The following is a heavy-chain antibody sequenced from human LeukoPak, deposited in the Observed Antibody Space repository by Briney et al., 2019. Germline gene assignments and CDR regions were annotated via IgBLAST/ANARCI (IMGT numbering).Heavy chain of an antibody. CDR1: GFNFGDYA. D-gene: IGHD3-3*02. J-gene: IGHJ4*02. CDR3: ARDISSDY. V-gene: IGHV3-23*01. Sequence: GGSLRLSCTTSGFNFGDYAMSWVRQAPGKGLEWVSAISGSGGSTYYADSVKGRFTISRDNAKNSLYLQMNSLRAEDTAVYYCARDISSDYWGQGTLVTVSS. CDR2: ISGSGGST.